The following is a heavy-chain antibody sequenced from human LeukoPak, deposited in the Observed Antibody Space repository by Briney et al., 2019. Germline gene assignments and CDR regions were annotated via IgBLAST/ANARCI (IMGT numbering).Heavy chain of an antibody. J-gene: IGHJ4*02. D-gene: IGHD3-3*01. V-gene: IGHV3-33*06. CDR2: IWYDGSNK. CDR1: GFTFNSYG. CDR3: TKEGRDFRIGYPYYLDY. Sequence: PGGSLRLSCAASGFTFNSYGMHWVRQAPGKGLEWVAVIWYDGSNKYYADSVKGGFTISRDNSKNTLYLQINSLRAEDTAVYYCTKEGRDFRIGYPYYLDYWVQGTLVTVSS.